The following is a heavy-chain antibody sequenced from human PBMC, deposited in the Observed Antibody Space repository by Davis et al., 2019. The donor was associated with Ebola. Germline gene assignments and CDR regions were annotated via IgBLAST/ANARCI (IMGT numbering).Heavy chain of an antibody. Sequence: GESLKISCAASGFTFSSYWISWVRQMPGKGLEWMGRIDPSDSYTNYSPSFQGHVTISADKSISTAYLQWSSLKASDTAMYYCARLLSTMYYFDYWGQGTLVTVSS. V-gene: IGHV5-10-1*01. CDR2: IDPSDSYT. J-gene: IGHJ4*02. CDR3: ARLLSTMYYFDY. D-gene: IGHD2-2*01. CDR1: GFTFSSYW.